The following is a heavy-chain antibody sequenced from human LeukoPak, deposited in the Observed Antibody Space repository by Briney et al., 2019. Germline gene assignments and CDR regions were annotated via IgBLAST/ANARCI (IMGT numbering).Heavy chain of an antibody. V-gene: IGHV4-59*08. Sequence: SETLSLTCTVSGGSISSYYWSWIRQPPGKGLEWIGYIYYSGSTNYNPSLKSRVTISVDTSKNQFSLKLSSVTAADTAVYYRARGIAVAVPFDYWGQGTLVTVSS. D-gene: IGHD6-19*01. CDR3: ARGIAVAVPFDY. CDR1: GGSISSYY. J-gene: IGHJ4*02. CDR2: IYYSGST.